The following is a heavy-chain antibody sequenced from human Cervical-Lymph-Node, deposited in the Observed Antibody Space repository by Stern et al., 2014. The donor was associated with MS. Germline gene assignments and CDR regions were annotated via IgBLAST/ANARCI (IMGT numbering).Heavy chain of an antibody. Sequence: VQLVQSGAEVKRPESSVKVSCKASGGSLSTLDISWVRQAPGQGLEWVGEIMPLFGTANYAQKFKGRLTITADESTSTVYMELSSLKSEDTAIDFCARHQAGIAANWGQGTLVTVTS. CDR1: GGSLSTLD. CDR2: IMPLFGTA. V-gene: IGHV1-69*19. CDR3: ARHQAGIAAN. D-gene: IGHD6-13*01. J-gene: IGHJ4*02.